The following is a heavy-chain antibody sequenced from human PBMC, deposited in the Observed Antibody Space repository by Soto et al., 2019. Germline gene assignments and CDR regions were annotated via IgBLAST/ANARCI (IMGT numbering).Heavy chain of an antibody. Sequence: SETLSLTCTVSGGSISSYYWSWIRQPPGKGLEWIGYIYYSGSTNYNPSLKSRVTISVGTSKNQFSLKLSSVTAADTAVYYCARVRLVRKMVVAATPDWWFDPWGQGTLVTVSS. J-gene: IGHJ5*02. CDR3: ARVRLVRKMVVAATPDWWFDP. V-gene: IGHV4-59*01. D-gene: IGHD2-15*01. CDR2: IYYSGST. CDR1: GGSISSYY.